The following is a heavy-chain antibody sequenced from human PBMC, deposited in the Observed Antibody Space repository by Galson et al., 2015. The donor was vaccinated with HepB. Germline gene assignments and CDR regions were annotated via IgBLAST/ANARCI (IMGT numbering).Heavy chain of an antibody. CDR1: GFTFSSYD. J-gene: IGHJ4*02. CDR3: AKDSFSIATKQNFDY. Sequence: SLRLSCAASGFTFSSYDMSWVRQAPGKGLEWVSAISGSGTSTHYAESVKGRSTISRDNSKNTLYLQMNSLRAEDTAVYYCAKDSFSIATKQNFDYWGLGTLVTVSS. V-gene: IGHV3-23*01. D-gene: IGHD5-24*01. CDR2: ISGSGTST.